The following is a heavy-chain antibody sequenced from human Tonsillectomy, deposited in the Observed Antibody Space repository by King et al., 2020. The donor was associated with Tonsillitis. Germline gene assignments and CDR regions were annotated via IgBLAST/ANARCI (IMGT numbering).Heavy chain of an antibody. CDR2: INPSGGST. CDR3: ARDPVPTYYYDSSGFGWFDP. CDR1: GYTFTSYY. D-gene: IGHD3-22*01. Sequence: QLVQSGAEVKKPGASVKVSCKASGYTFTSYYMHWVRQAPGQGLEWMGIINPSGGSTSYAQKFQGRVTMTKDTSTSTVYMELSSLRSEDTAVYYCARDPVPTYYYDSSGFGWFDPWGQGTLVTVSS. J-gene: IGHJ5*02. V-gene: IGHV1-46*01.